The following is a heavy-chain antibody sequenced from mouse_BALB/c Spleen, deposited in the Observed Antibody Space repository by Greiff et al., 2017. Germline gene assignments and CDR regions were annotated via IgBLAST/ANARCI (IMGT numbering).Heavy chain of an antibody. V-gene: IGHV4-1*02. D-gene: IGHD2-1*01. CDR1: GFDFSRYW. J-gene: IGHJ4*01. CDR3: AKISTGNSMDY. CDR2: INPDSSTI. Sequence: EVKVIESGGGLVQPGGSLKLSCAASGFDFSRYWMSWVRQAPGKGLEWIGEINPDSSTINYTPSLKDKFIISRDNAKNTLYLQMSKVRSEDTALYYCAKISTGNSMDYWGQGTSVTVSS.